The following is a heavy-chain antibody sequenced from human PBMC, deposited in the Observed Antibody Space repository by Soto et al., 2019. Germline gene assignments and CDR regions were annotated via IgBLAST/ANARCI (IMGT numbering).Heavy chain of an antibody. V-gene: IGHV1-18*01. CDR3: ARIMSRTVTTSGFDC. CDR1: GYTFTTYG. J-gene: IGHJ4*02. CDR2: VSAKNGET. Sequence: ASVKVSCKASGYTFTTYGISWVRQAPGQGLEWMGWVSAKNGETNHAQKVQGRVTLTTDTSTSTAYMELRSLRSDDTAVYYCARIMSRTVTTSGFDCWGQGTLVTVS. D-gene: IGHD4-17*01.